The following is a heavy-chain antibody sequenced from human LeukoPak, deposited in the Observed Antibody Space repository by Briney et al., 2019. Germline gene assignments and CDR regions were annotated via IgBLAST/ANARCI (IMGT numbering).Heavy chain of an antibody. D-gene: IGHD2-2*01. CDR1: GGSISSGDYY. J-gene: IGHJ3*02. Sequence: PSETLSLTCTVSGGSISSGDYYRSWIRQPPGKGLEWIGYIYYSGSTYYNPSLKSRVTISVDTSKNQFSLKLSSVTAADTAVYYCARDLRNIVVVPAAMLAFDIWGQGTMVTVSS. V-gene: IGHV4-30-4*01. CDR2: IYYSGST. CDR3: ARDLRNIVVVPAAMLAFDI.